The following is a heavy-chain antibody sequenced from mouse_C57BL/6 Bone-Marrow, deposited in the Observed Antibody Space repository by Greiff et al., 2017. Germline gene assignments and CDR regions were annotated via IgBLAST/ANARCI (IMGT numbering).Heavy chain of an antibody. J-gene: IGHJ3*01. CDR3: ARERDTPFAY. V-gene: IGHV1-19*01. Sequence: VQLQQSGPVLVKPGASVKMSCKASGYTFTDYYMNWVKQSPGKSLEWIGVIIPYNGGTSYNKKFKGKATLTVDKSSSTAYMELNSLTSEDSAVYCCARERDTPFAYGGQGALVTVSA. CDR2: IIPYNGGT. CDR1: GYTFTDYY.